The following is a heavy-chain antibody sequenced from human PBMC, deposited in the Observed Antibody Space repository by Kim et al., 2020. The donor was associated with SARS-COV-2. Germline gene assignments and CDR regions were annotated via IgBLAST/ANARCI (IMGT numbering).Heavy chain of an antibody. V-gene: IGHV4-39*02. D-gene: IGHD3-10*01. CDR2: IFYTGQP. CDR3: ARRRGSSSSGGDWFDS. Sequence: SETLSLTCAVSGDSIDNFNFYWDWVRQSPGKALEWIGSIFYTGQPYYSPSLKSRVTLLLDTSERHFSLTLASVTSTASGVYFCARRRGSSSSGGDWFDS. CDR1: GDSIDNFNFY. J-gene: IGHJ5*01.